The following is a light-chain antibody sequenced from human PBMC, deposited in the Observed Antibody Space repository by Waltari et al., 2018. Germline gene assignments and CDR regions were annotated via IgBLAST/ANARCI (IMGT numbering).Light chain of an antibody. CDR1: SSDVRSYNY. CDR3: CSYAGDSLYV. J-gene: IGLJ1*01. CDR2: AVT. Sequence: QSALTQPASVSGSPGQSITLTCTGTSSDVRSYNYVSWYQQYPGKAPKLLIYAVTQRPSGFSDRFSGSKSGNTASLTISGLQAEDEADYYCCSYAGDSLYVFGTGTTVTV. V-gene: IGLV2-23*02.